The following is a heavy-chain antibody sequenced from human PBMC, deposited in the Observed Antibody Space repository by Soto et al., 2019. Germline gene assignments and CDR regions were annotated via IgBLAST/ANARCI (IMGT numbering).Heavy chain of an antibody. CDR2: IRGSGSIT. J-gene: IGHJ4*02. Sequence: GSLRISCAASRFTFSSYAITWVLQTPVKGLEFLSGIRGSGSITYYADSVKGRFTISRDNSKNTLYLQMNSLRAEDTAIYYCAKVPRIAVAGPLEYWGQGTLVTVSS. D-gene: IGHD6-19*01. V-gene: IGHV3-23*01. CDR3: AKVPRIAVAGPLEY. CDR1: RFTFSSYA.